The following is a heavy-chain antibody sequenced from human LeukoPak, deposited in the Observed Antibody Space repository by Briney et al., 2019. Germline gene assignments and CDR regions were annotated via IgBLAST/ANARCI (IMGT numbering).Heavy chain of an antibody. J-gene: IGHJ4*02. CDR3: ARDSKQWLVLPFDY. V-gene: IGHV3-48*04. CDR2: ISSSTSTI. CDR1: GFTFSTYN. Sequence: GGSLRLSCAASGFTFSTYNMNWVRQAPGKGLEWVSYISSSTSTIYYADSVKGRFTISRDNAKNSLYLQMNSLRAEDTAVYYCARDSKQWLVLPFDYWGQGTLVTVSS. D-gene: IGHD6-19*01.